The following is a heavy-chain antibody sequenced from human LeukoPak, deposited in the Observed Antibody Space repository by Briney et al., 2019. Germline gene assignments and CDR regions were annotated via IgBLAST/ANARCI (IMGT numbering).Heavy chain of an antibody. CDR3: AAMVATGPYYYYYYMDV. V-gene: IGHV4-39*01. CDR1: GGSISSSSYY. J-gene: IGHJ6*03. CDR2: IYYSGST. Sequence: SETLSLTCTVSGGSISSSSYYWGWIRQPPGKGLEWIGSIYYSGSTYYNPSLKSRVTISVDTSKNQFSLKLSSVTAADTAVYYCAAMVATGPYYYYYYMDVWGKGTTITVSS. D-gene: IGHD5-12*01.